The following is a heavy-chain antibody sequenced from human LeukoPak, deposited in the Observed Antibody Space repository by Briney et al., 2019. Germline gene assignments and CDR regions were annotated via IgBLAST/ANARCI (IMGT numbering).Heavy chain of an antibody. J-gene: IGHJ4*02. CDR3: AGGRPYDFWSGYPYFDY. Sequence: SAKVSCKASGGTFSSYAISWVRQAPGQGLEWMGGIIPIFGTANYAQKFQGRVTITADESTSTAYMELSSLRSEDTAVYYCAGGRPYDFWSGYPYFDYWGQGTLVTVSS. D-gene: IGHD3-3*01. V-gene: IGHV1-69*13. CDR1: GGTFSSYA. CDR2: IIPIFGTA.